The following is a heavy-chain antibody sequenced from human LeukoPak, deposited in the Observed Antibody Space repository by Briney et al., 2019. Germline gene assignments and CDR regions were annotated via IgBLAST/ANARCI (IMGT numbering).Heavy chain of an antibody. CDR1: GFTFSSYA. CDR3: ARDRYYYDSSGYYSSPY. D-gene: IGHD3-22*01. CDR2: ISYDGSNK. J-gene: IGHJ4*02. V-gene: IGHV3-30-3*01. Sequence: TGGSLRLFCAAAGFTFSSYAMHWVRQAPGKGLEWVTVISYDGSNKYYADSVKGRFTISRDNSKNTLYLQMNSLRAEDTAVYYCARDRYYYDSSGYYSSPYWGPGTLVTVSS.